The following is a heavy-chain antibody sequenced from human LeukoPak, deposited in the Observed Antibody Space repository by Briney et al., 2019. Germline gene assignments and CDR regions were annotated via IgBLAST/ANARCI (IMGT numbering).Heavy chain of an antibody. J-gene: IGHJ4*02. CDR2: IKSKTDGGTT. V-gene: IGHV3-15*01. D-gene: IGHD7-27*01. CDR1: GFTFSNAW. Sequence: GGSLRLSCAASGFTFSNAWMSWVRQAPGKGLEWVGRIKSKTDGGTTDYAAPVKGRFTISRDDSKNTLYLQMNSLKTEDTAEYYCTTDAGDRAYYFDYWGKGTPVTVSS. CDR3: TTDAGDRAYYFDY.